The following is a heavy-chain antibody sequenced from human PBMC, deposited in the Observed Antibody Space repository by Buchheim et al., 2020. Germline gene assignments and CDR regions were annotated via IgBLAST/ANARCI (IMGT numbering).Heavy chain of an antibody. CDR3: ARDLSGSQDY. V-gene: IGHV3-74*01. Sequence: EVQLEESGGGLVQPGGSLRLSCAASGFTLRTYWMHWVRQAPGKGLEWVSRINEDGSFTNYADSVMGRFTISRDNAENTLYLQMTSLRVEDTTMYYCARDLSGSQDYWGQGTL. CDR2: INEDGSFT. D-gene: IGHD1-26*01. J-gene: IGHJ4*02. CDR1: GFTLRTYW.